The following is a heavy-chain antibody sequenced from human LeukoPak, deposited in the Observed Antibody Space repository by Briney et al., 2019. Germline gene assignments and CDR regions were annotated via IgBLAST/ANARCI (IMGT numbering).Heavy chain of an antibody. CDR2: IYYSGST. CDR3: ARQGISVDV. D-gene: IGHD1-14*01. J-gene: IGHJ6*02. Sequence: PSETLSLTCTVSGGSISSYYWSSIRQPPGKGLEWIGYIYYSGSTNYNPSLKSRVTISVDTSKNQFSLKLSSVTAADTAVYYCARQGISVDVWGQGTTVTVSS. CDR1: GGSISSYY. V-gene: IGHV4-59*08.